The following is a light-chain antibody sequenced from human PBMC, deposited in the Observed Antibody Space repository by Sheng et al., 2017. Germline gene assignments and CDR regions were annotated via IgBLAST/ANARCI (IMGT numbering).Light chain of an antibody. J-gene: IGLJ2*01. CDR3: QAWDTRTVI. CDR2: QDH. V-gene: IGLV3-1*01. Sequence: SYDLTQPPSVSVSPGQTARITCSGDKLGDEYVSWYQQKPGQSPILIMSQDHNRPSGIPERFSGSKSGKIATLVISGTQAMDEADYYCQAWDTRTVIFGGGTKLNRP. CDR1: KLGDEY.